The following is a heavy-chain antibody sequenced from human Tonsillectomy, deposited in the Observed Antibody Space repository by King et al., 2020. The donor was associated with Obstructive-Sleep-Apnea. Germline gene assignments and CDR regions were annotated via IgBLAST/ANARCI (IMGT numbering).Heavy chain of an antibody. CDR1: GDSISSYY. CDR3: ARLRGLYQVATYYYHAMDV. V-gene: IGHV4-59*01. D-gene: IGHD2-2*01. J-gene: IGHJ6*02. Sequence: QLQESGPGLVKPSETLSLSCNVSGDSISSYYWSWIRQPPGKGMEWIGYIHYSGRSNYSPSLKSRVTISVDTSKNQFSLKLSSVTAADTAVYYCARLRGLYQVATYYYHAMDVWGQGTAVTVSS. CDR2: IHYSGRS.